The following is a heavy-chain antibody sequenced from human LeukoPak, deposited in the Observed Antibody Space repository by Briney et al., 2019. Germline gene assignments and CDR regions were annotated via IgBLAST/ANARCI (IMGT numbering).Heavy chain of an antibody. CDR2: IIPILGIA. J-gene: IGHJ4*02. V-gene: IGHV1-69*04. CDR3: ARDLPLYDFWSGYSPHLDY. D-gene: IGHD3-3*01. Sequence: ASVKVSCKASGGTFSSYAISWVRQAPGQGLEWMGRIIPILGIANYAQKFQGRVTITADKSTSTAYMELSSLRSEDTAVYYCARDLPLYDFWSGYSPHLDYWGQGTLVTVSS. CDR1: GGTFSSYA.